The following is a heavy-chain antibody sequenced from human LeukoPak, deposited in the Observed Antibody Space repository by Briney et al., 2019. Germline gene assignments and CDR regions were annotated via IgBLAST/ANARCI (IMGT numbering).Heavy chain of an antibody. CDR2: IIPIFGTA. CDR3: ARMEGAVAGSFDY. V-gene: IGHV1-69*13. D-gene: IGHD6-19*01. Sequence: SVKVSCKASGYTFTSYDINWVRQAPGQGLEWMGGIIPIFGTANYAQKFQGRVTITADESTSTAYMELSSLRSEDTAVYYCARMEGAVAGSFDYWGQGTLVTVSS. J-gene: IGHJ4*02. CDR1: GYTFTSYD.